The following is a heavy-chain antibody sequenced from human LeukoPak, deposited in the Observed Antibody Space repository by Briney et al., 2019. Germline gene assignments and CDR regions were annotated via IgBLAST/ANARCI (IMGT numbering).Heavy chain of an antibody. CDR1: GGSISSSSYY. Sequence: PSETLSLTCTVSGGSISSSSYYWGWIRQPPGKGLEWIGSIYYSGSTYYNPSLKSRVTISVDTSKNQFSLKLSSVTAADTAVYYCAWSGDYGDSFDYWGQGTLVTVSS. CDR2: IYYSGST. CDR3: AWSGDYGDSFDY. J-gene: IGHJ4*02. V-gene: IGHV4-39*01. D-gene: IGHD4-17*01.